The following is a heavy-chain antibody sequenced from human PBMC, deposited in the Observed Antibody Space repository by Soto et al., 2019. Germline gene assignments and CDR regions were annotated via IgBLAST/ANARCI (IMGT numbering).Heavy chain of an antibody. J-gene: IGHJ6*02. CDR1: GGSISSYY. Sequence: SETLSLTCTVSGGSISSYYWSWIRQPAGKGLEWIGRIYTSGSTNYNPSLKSRVTMSVDTSKNQFSLKLSSVTAADTAVYYCARDLARVVGAIAFYYYGMDVWGQGTPVTVSS. V-gene: IGHV4-4*07. D-gene: IGHD1-26*01. CDR3: ARDLARVVGAIAFYYYGMDV. CDR2: IYTSGST.